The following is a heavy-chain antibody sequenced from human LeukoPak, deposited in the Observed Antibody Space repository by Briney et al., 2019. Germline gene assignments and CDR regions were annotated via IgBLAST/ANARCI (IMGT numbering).Heavy chain of an antibody. D-gene: IGHD6-13*01. CDR3: ARYSTQLGYYYYGMDV. CDR2: IYYSGST. V-gene: IGHV4-59*01. Sequence: SETLSLTCTVSGGPISSYYWSWTRQPPGKGLEWIGYIYYSGSTNYNPSLKSRVTITVDTSKNQFSLTLSSVTAADTAVYYCARYSTQLGYYYYGMDVCGQRTTVTVYS. CDR1: GGPISSYY. J-gene: IGHJ6*02.